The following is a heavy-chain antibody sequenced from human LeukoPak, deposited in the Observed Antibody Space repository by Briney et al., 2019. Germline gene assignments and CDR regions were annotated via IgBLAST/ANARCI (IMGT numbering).Heavy chain of an antibody. CDR2: IYSGGSK. CDR1: EFTVSSNY. V-gene: IGHV3-53*04. D-gene: IGHD4-17*01. CDR3: ATIGGDYVSFDN. Sequence: GGSLRLSCAASEFTVSSNYMSWVRQAPGKGLEWVSVIYSGGSKYYADSVKGRFTISRHHSKNTLYLQMNSLRGEDTAVYYCATIGGDYVSFDNWGQGTLVTVTS. J-gene: IGHJ4*02.